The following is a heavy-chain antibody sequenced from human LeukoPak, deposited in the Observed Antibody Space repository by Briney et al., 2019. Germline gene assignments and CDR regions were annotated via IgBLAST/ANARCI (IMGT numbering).Heavy chain of an antibody. D-gene: IGHD3-10*01. CDR1: GYTFTGYY. CDR3: AREDKLLWFGELFLDY. CDR2: INPNSGGT. Sequence: ASVKVSCKASGYTFTGYYMHWVRQAPGQGLEWMGRINPNSGGTNYAQKFQGRVTMTRDTSISTAYMELSRLRSDDTAAYYCAREDKLLWFGELFLDYWGQGTLVTVSS. J-gene: IGHJ4*02. V-gene: IGHV1-2*06.